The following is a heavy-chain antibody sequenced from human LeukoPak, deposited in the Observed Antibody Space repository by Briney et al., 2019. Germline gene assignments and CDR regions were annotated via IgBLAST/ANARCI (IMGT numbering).Heavy chain of an antibody. J-gene: IGHJ4*02. D-gene: IGHD6-19*01. CDR2: IGYGGSNK. Sequence: PGGSLRLSCAASGFTFSGYGMHWVRQAPGKGLEGGAVIGYGGSNKYYADSVKGRFTISRDNSKNTLYLQMNSLRAEDTAVYYCAKEGRQWLVKGGYFDYWGQGTLVTVSS. CDR1: GFTFSGYG. V-gene: IGHV3-30*02. CDR3: AKEGRQWLVKGGYFDY.